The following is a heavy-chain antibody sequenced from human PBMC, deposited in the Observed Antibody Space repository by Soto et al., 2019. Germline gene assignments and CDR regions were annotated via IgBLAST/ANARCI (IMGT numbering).Heavy chain of an antibody. CDR3: GAEPGGGGY. CDR2: IYSGGYT. D-gene: IGHD3-16*01. Sequence: EVQLVESGGGLIQPGGSLRLSCAVSGFTVSNNYMSWVRQAPGKGLEGVSVIYSGGYTAYGDSVKGRFTISRDNSKNTIYLQKEGRRADRTGGFSGGAEPGGGGYWGQGTLVTVSS. V-gene: IGHV3-53*01. CDR1: GFTVSNNY. J-gene: IGHJ4*02.